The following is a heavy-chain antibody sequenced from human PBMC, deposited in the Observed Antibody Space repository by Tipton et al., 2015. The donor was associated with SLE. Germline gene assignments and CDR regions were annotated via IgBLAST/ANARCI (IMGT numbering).Heavy chain of an antibody. CDR1: GGSLSRSY. Sequence: TLSLTCTVSGGSLSRSYWTWIRQPPGKGLEWLGHMYDSGSANYNPSLKSRVTISLDTSKNQFSLKLSSVTAADTAVYYCAKTVAGAAYLFDLWGQGTLVTVSS. V-gene: IGHV4-59*08. J-gene: IGHJ4*02. CDR3: AKTVAGAAYLFDL. D-gene: IGHD6-19*01. CDR2: MYDSGSA.